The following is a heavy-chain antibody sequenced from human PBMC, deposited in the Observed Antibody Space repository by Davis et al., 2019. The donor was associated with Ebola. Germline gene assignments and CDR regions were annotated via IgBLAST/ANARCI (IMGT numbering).Heavy chain of an antibody. J-gene: IGHJ4*02. CDR2: MYADGST. CDR3: ARGSL. D-gene: IGHD3-10*01. CDR1: GFTFSSYG. Sequence: GESLKISCAASGFTFSSYGMHWVRQAPGKGLEWVSVMYADGSTYNADYVKGRFTVSRDNSTNTVYLQMNSLRAEDTAVYYCARGSLWGRGTLVIVSS. V-gene: IGHV3-NL1*01.